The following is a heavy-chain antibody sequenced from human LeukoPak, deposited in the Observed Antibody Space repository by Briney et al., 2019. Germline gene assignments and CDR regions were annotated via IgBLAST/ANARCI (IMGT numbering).Heavy chain of an antibody. Sequence: GGSLRLSCAASGFTFSSYSMNWVRQAPGKGLEWVSYISSSSSTIYYADSVKGRFTISRDNAKDSLYLQMNSLRADDTAVYYCTRVRGAGLQYYYMDVWGKGTTVTVSS. D-gene: IGHD1-26*01. CDR3: TRVRGAGLQYYYMDV. CDR1: GFTFSSYS. J-gene: IGHJ6*03. CDR2: ISSSSSTI. V-gene: IGHV3-48*01.